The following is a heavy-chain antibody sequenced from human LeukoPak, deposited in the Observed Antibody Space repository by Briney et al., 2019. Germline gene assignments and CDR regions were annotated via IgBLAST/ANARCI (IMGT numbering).Heavy chain of an antibody. CDR1: GGSISSYY. D-gene: IGHD3-10*01. CDR3: ARQITMVRGVIITWAFDI. V-gene: IGHV4-59*08. J-gene: IGHJ3*02. Sequence: SETLSLTCTVSGGSISSYYWSWIRQPPGKGLEWIGYIYYSGSTNYNPSLKSRVTISVDTSKNQFSLKLSSVTAADTAVYYCARQITMVRGVIITWAFDIWGQGTMVTVSS. CDR2: IYYSGST.